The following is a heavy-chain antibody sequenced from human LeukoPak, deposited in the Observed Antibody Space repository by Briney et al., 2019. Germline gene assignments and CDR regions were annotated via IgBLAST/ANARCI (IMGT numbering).Heavy chain of an antibody. J-gene: IGHJ6*02. CDR1: GFTFSSYA. D-gene: IGHD1-1*01. CDR3: AKVTVATADNYYYYGMDV. Sequence: GGSLRLSCAASGFTFSSYAMHWVRQAPGKGLEWAAVISYDGGNRYYADSVKGRFTISRDNSKNTLSLQMDSLRGEDTAVYYCAKVTVATADNYYYYGMDVWGQGTTVTVSS. CDR2: ISYDGGNR. V-gene: IGHV3-30*18.